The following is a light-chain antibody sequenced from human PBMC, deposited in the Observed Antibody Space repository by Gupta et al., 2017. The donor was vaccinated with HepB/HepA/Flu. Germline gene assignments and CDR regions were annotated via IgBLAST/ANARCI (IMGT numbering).Light chain of an antibody. J-gene: IGLJ2*01. Sequence: QSALTQPASVSGSPGQSITISCTGTSSDVGGYDYVSWYQQHPGKAPKLMIYDVSKRPAGVSSRFSGSKTGNTASLTISERQAEDEADYYCSSYTTSNTVVFGGGTKLTVL. V-gene: IGLV2-14*03. CDR2: DVS. CDR1: SSDVGGYDY. CDR3: SSYTTSNTVV.